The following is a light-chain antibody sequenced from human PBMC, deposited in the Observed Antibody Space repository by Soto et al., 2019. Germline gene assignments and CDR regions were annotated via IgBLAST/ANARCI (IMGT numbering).Light chain of an antibody. CDR2: GAS. CDR3: QQYGSSPWT. V-gene: IGKV3-20*01. CDR1: QSVTTNY. Sequence: EIVLTQSPGTLSLSPGERATLSCRASQSVTTNYLARYQQRPGQAPRLLIYGASSRATGIPDRFSGSGSGTEFTLTISRLEPEDFVVYYCQQYGSSPWTFGQGTKVEIK. J-gene: IGKJ1*01.